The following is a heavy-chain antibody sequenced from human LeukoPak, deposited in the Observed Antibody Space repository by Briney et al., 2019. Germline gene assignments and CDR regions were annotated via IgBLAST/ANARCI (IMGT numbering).Heavy chain of an antibody. Sequence: SQTLSLTCTVSGGSISSGDYFWNWIRQPPGKGLEWFGSIYYSGSTYYNPSLKSRVTISVDTSKNQFSLKLSSVTAADTAVYYCARSLTESEMVSFDIWGQGTMVTVSS. CDR2: IYYSGST. V-gene: IGHV4-30-2*01. D-gene: IGHD2-8*01. J-gene: IGHJ3*02. CDR3: ARSLTESEMVSFDI. CDR1: GGSISSGDYF.